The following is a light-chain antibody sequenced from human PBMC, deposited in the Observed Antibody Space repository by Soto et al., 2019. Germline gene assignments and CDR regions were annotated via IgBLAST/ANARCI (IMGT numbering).Light chain of an antibody. J-gene: IGKJ1*01. CDR2: DAS. CDR1: QSISSW. Sequence: DIQMTQSPSTLSASVGDRVTITCRASQSISSWLAWYQQKPGKAPKLLIHDASSLESGVPSRFSGSESGTEFTLIISSLQLDDFATYYCLQYNHFPRTFGQGTKVETK. V-gene: IGKV1-5*01. CDR3: LQYNHFPRT.